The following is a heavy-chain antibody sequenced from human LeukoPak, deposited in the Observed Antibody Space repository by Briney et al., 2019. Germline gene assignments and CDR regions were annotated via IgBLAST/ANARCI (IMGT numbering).Heavy chain of an antibody. Sequence: GGPLRLSCAASGFTFSYYAMHWVRQAPGKGLEHVSGISSNGGSTDYANSVKGRFSISRDNSKNTLYLQMGSLRGEDMAVYYCARVTRIRENAFDIWGQGTMVTVSS. D-gene: IGHD2-15*01. V-gene: IGHV3-64*01. CDR1: GFTFSYYA. CDR3: ARVTRIRENAFDI. CDR2: ISSNGGST. J-gene: IGHJ3*02.